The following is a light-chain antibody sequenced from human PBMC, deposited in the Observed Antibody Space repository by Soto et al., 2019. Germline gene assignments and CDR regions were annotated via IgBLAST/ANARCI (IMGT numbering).Light chain of an antibody. J-gene: IGKJ4*01. CDR1: QSVSSDY. CDR2: DAS. CDR3: QQYGSSPLT. Sequence: EIVLTQSPCTLSLSPGERATLSCRASQSVSSDYLTWYQQKPGQTPKVLIYDASNRATDIPDRFSGSGSGTDFTLTISRLEPEDFAVYYCQQYGSSPLTFGGGTKVDIK. V-gene: IGKV3-20*01.